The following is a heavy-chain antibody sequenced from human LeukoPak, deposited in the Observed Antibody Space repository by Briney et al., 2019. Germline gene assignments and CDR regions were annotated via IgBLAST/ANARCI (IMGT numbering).Heavy chain of an antibody. CDR1: GFTVSSNY. Sequence: PGGSLRLSCAASGFTVSSNYMSWVRQAPGKGLEWVSLIYPGGSTYYADSVKDRFTLSRDNSENTVYLQMNTPRAEDTAVYFCARVIVAYDSTGYRFDYWGQGTLVTVSS. CDR3: ARVIVAYDSTGYRFDY. J-gene: IGHJ4*02. CDR2: IYPGGST. V-gene: IGHV3-66*01. D-gene: IGHD3-22*01.